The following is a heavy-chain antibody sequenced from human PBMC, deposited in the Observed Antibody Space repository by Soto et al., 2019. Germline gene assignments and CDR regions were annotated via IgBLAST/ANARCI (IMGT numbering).Heavy chain of an antibody. Sequence: GGSLRLSCAASGFTFNDDSMHWVRQAPGKGLEWVSGISWNSGRVAYADSVKGRFTISRDNAKNSLYLQMNSLRAEETASYYCAKDSRRLRGIWAPIYYYYMDVWGKGTTVTVSS. CDR1: GFTFNDDS. J-gene: IGHJ6*03. D-gene: IGHD3-16*01. V-gene: IGHV3-9*01. CDR3: AKDSRRLRGIWAPIYYYYMDV. CDR2: ISWNSGRV.